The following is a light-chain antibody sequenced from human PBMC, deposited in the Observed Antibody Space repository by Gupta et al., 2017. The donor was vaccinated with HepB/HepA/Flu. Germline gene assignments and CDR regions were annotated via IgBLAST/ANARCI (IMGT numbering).Light chain of an antibody. CDR1: QGISIY. CDR2: AAS. J-gene: IGKJ5*01. V-gene: IGKV1-16*02. CDR3: QQYDSYPLP. Sequence: DIQMTQSPSSLSASVGDRVTITCRASQGISIYLAWFQQKPGKAPKSLIYAASNLQSGVPSKFSGSGYGTEFTLTISSLQPEDFATYYCQQYDSYPLPFGQGTRLEIK.